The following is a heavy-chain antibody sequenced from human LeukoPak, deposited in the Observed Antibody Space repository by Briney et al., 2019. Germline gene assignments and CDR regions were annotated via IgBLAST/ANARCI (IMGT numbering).Heavy chain of an antibody. V-gene: IGHV3-30*04. CDR3: ARDVVVLAFDI. CDR2: ISYDGSNK. Sequence: GGSLRLSCAASGFTFSSYAMHWVRQAPGKGLEWVAVISYDGSNKYYAGSVKGRFTISRDNSKNTLYLQMNSLRAEDTAVYYCARDVVVLAFDIWGQGTMVTVSS. CDR1: GFTFSSYA. J-gene: IGHJ3*02. D-gene: IGHD2-21*01.